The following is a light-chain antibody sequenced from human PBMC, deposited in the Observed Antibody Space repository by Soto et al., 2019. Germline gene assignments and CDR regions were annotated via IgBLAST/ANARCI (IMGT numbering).Light chain of an antibody. J-gene: IGKJ1*01. V-gene: IGKV3-15*01. CDR3: QQYKNWPT. Sequence: EIVMTQSPATLSVSPGERATLSCRASQSVSSNLAWYQQKPGQAPSLLIYGASTRATGIPARFSGGGSGTEFTLTISSLLSEDFAVYYCQQYKNWPTFGQGTKVDIK. CDR2: GAS. CDR1: QSVSSN.